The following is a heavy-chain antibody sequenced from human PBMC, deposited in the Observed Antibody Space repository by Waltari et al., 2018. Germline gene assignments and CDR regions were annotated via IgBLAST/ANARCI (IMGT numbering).Heavy chain of an antibody. CDR3: LLARAFDI. D-gene: IGHD1-26*01. Sequence: QVQLVQSGAEVKKPGASVKVSCKASGYTFTSYDINWVRQATGQGLDWMGRINPNRGGTNYAQKFQGRVTMTRDTSISTAYMELSRLRSDDTAVYYCLLARAFDIWGQGTMVTVSS. CDR2: INPNRGGT. V-gene: IGHV1-2*06. CDR1: GYTFTSYD. J-gene: IGHJ3*02.